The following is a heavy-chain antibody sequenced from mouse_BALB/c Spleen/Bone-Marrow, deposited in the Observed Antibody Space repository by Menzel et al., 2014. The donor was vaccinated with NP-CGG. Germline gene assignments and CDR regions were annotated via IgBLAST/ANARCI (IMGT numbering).Heavy chain of an antibody. V-gene: IGHV14-3*02. D-gene: IGHD2-14*01. Sequence: EVQLQESGAELVKPGASVKLSCTASGFNIKDTYMHWVKQRPEQGLEWIGRIDPANGNTKYDPKFQGKATITADTSSNTAYLQRSSLTSEATAVYYCASYVDGYDFDYWGQGTPLTVSS. CDR1: GFNIKDTY. CDR3: ASYVDGYDFDY. CDR2: IDPANGNT. J-gene: IGHJ2*01.